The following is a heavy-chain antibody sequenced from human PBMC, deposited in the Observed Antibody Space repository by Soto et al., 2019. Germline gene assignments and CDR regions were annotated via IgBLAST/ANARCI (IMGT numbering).Heavy chain of an antibody. CDR2: ISSTSSFI. D-gene: IGHD2-15*01. CDR3: ARALRYCTGGICYPPPYYFDY. J-gene: IGHJ4*02. CDR1: GFTFSTYN. Sequence: EVQLVESGGGLVKPGGSLRVSCAASGFTFSTYNMNWVRQAPGKGLEWVSSISSTSSFIYYADSVKGRFTISRDNAKNSLSRHVNSLRAEDTAVYYCARALRYCTGGICYPPPYYFDYWGQGTLVTVSS. V-gene: IGHV3-21*01.